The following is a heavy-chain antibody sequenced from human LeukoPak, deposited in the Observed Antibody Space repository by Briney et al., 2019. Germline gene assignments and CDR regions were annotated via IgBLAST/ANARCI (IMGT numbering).Heavy chain of an antibody. V-gene: IGHV3-23*01. D-gene: IGHD4-11*01. CDR1: GFTFTSYA. CDR3: VRLQGVVDY. Sequence: PGESLRLSCAASGFTFTSYAMSWVRQAPGKGLEWVSSLTKSGGSSSYADSLKGRFTISRDNSRNTLFLQMNSLRADDRAVYYGVRLQGVVDYWGQGTQVSVSS. J-gene: IGHJ4*02. CDR2: LTKSGGSS.